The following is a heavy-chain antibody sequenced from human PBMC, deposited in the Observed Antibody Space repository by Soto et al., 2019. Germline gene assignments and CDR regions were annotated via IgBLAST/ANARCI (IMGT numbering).Heavy chain of an antibody. Sequence: EVQLVESGGGLVQPGGSLRLSCAASGFTFSSYSMNWVRQAPGKGLEWVSYISSSSSTIYYADSVKGRFTISRDNAKNSLYLQMNSLTDEDTAVYYCAPHIAVAGTYWGQGTLVTVSS. D-gene: IGHD6-19*01. CDR1: GFTFSSYS. J-gene: IGHJ4*02. CDR2: ISSSSSTI. CDR3: APHIAVAGTY. V-gene: IGHV3-48*02.